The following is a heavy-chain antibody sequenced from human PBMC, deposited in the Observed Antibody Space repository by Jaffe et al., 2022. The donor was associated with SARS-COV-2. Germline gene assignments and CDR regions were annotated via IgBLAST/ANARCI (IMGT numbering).Heavy chain of an antibody. CDR3: ARAVAGATVFDY. CDR2: ISSSSSYI. CDR1: GFTFTSYS. D-gene: IGHD6-19*01. Sequence: EVQLVESGGGLVKPGGSLRLSCAASGFTFTSYSMNWVRQAPGKGLEWVSSISSSSSYIYYADSVRGRFTISRDTAKNSLYLQMNSLRADDTAVYYCARAVAGATVFDYWGQGGLVTVSS. J-gene: IGHJ4*02. V-gene: IGHV3-21*01.